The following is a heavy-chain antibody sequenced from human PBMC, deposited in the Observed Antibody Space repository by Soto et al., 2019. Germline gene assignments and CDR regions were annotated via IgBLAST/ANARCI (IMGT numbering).Heavy chain of an antibody. CDR3: ARAPYYDFWSGEIDY. V-gene: IGHV3-33*01. D-gene: IGHD3-3*01. CDR1: GFTFSSYG. CDR2: IWYDGSNK. J-gene: IGHJ4*02. Sequence: SLRLSCAASGFTFSSYGMHWVRQAPGKGLEWVAVIWYDGSNKYYADSVKGRFTISRDNSKNTLYLQMNSLRAEDTAVYYCARAPYYDFWSGEIDYWGQGTLVTVSS.